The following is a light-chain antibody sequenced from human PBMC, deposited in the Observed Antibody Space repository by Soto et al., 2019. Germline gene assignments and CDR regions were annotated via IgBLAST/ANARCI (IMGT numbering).Light chain of an antibody. Sequence: AIQLTQSPSSLSAYVGDRVTITCRASQGIRSALGWYQQKPGKVPKLLLYAASTLQSGVPSRFSGSGFGTDFTLTINSLQPEDFATYYCLLDYAYFWAFGQGTKVEVK. J-gene: IGKJ1*01. CDR3: LLDYAYFWA. CDR2: AAS. CDR1: QGIRSA. V-gene: IGKV1-6*01.